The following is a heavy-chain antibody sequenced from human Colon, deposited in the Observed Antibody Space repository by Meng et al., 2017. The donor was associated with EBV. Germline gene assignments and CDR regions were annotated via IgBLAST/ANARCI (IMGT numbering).Heavy chain of an antibody. D-gene: IGHD4-23*01. J-gene: IGHJ4*02. CDR3: ARHTFSGNPGGIDS. Sequence: LQLRDSGPGLVKPSETLSPTCTVSGGPISRTGTCGGWIRQSPGKGLEWIGSQCHADDTYYNPSLMGRVTISVDTSKNQVSLKLTSVTAADTSIYYCARHTFSGNPGGIDSWGQGILVTVSS. CDR1: GGPISRTGTC. CDR2: QCHADDT. V-gene: IGHV4-39*01.